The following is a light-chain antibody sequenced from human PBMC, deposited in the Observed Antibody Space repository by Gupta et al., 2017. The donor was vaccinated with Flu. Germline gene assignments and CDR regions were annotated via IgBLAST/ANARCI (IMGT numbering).Light chain of an antibody. CDR1: NIGSKS. V-gene: IGLV3-21*02. CDR3: QVCDNEHWV. Sequence: SYVLTQPPSVSVAPGQTAIITCGGTNIGSKSVHWYQRKPGQAPVVVVHDDRNRPSGIPERFFGSNCENTATLTIDRVEAGDEDDYYCQVCDNEHWVFGGGTKLTVL. CDR2: DDR. J-gene: IGLJ3*02.